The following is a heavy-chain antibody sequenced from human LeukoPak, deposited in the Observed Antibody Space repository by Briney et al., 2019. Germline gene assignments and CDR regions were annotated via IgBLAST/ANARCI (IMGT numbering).Heavy chain of an antibody. CDR2: IYHSGST. CDR1: GGSISSGGYY. J-gene: IGHJ6*03. CDR3: ARSVYYDFWSGPENYYYYMDV. D-gene: IGHD3-3*01. Sequence: SETLSLTCTVSGGSISSGGYYWSWIRQPPGKGLEWIGYIYHSGSTYYNPSLKSRVTISVDTSKNQFSLKLSSVTAADTAVYYCARSVYYDFWSGPENYYYYMDVWGKGTTVTVSS. V-gene: IGHV4-30-2*01.